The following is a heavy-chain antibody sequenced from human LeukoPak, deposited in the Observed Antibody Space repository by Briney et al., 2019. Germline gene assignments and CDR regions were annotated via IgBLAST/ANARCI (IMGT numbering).Heavy chain of an antibody. D-gene: IGHD2-8*02. Sequence: KTGGSLRLSCAASGFTFSDYYMSWIRQAPGKGLEWVSDISRSGNSIYYADSVKGRFTISRDNTKNSVYLQMNSLRAEDTAVYYCARFESNNWWSRYFDYWGQGTLVTVSS. CDR2: ISRSGNSI. CDR1: GFTFSDYY. V-gene: IGHV3-11*01. J-gene: IGHJ4*02. CDR3: ARFESNNWWSRYFDY.